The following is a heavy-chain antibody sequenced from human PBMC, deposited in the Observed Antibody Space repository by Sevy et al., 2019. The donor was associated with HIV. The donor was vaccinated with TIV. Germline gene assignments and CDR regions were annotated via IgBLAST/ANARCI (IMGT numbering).Heavy chain of an antibody. J-gene: IGHJ5*02. Sequence: GGSLRLSCTASGFTFSGYVMSWVRQAPGKGLEWVSTISGSGGSTYYADSVKGRFSISRDNSRKTVYLQMNSLRAEDSAIYYCAKENINGYSWGQGTLVTVSS. CDR1: GFTFSGYV. CDR2: ISGSGGST. V-gene: IGHV3-23*01. D-gene: IGHD2-8*01. CDR3: AKENINGYS.